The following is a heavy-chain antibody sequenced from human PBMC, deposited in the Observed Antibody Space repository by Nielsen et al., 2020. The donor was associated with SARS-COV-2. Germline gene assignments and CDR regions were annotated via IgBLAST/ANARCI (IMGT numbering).Heavy chain of an antibody. J-gene: IGHJ6*02. Sequence: RQAPGQGLEWMGWMNPNSGNTGYAQKFQGRVTMTRNTSISTAYMELSSLRSEDTAVYYCARHNSPTIFGVVIETSGMDVWGQGTTVTVSS. CDR2: MNPNSGNT. D-gene: IGHD3-3*01. V-gene: IGHV1-8*01. CDR3: ARHNSPTIFGVVIETSGMDV.